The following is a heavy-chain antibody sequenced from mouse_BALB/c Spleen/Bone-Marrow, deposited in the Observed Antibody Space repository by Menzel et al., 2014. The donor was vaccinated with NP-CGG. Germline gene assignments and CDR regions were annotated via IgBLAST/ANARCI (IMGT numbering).Heavy chain of an antibody. CDR2: INPYNGGT. V-gene: IGHV1-18*01. J-gene: IGHJ3*01. Sequence: EVKLVESGPELVKPGASMKISCKASGYSFTGYTMNWVKQSHGKNLEWIGLINPYNGGTNYNQKFKDKATLTVDKSSSTAYMELLSQTSEDSAVYYCARDYYGFSDGFAYWGQGTLVTVSA. CDR1: GYSFTGYT. CDR3: ARDYYGFSDGFAY. D-gene: IGHD1-1*01.